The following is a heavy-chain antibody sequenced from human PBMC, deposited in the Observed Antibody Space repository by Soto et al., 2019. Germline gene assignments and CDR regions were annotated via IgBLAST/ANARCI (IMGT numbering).Heavy chain of an antibody. V-gene: IGHV3-30-3*01. Sequence: GGSLRLSCAASGFTFSSYAMHWVRQAPGKGLEWVAVISYDGSNKYYADSVKGRFTISRDNSKNTLYLQMNSLRAEDTAVYYCAKDRGHYGSGSYYRVTYFDYWGQGTLVTVSS. J-gene: IGHJ4*02. CDR3: AKDRGHYGSGSYYRVTYFDY. D-gene: IGHD3-10*01. CDR2: ISYDGSNK. CDR1: GFTFSSYA.